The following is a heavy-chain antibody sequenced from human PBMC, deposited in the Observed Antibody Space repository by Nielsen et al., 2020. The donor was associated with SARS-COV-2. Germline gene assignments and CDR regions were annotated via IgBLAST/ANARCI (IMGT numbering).Heavy chain of an antibody. CDR3: ARDRAYYYGSGLGWFDP. V-gene: IGHV3-30*03. D-gene: IGHD3-10*01. Sequence: GGSLRLSCAASGFTFSSYGMHWVRQAPGKGLEWVAVISYDGSNKYYADSVKGRFTISGDNSKNTLYLQMNSLRAEDTAVYYCARDRAYYYGSGLGWFDPWGQGTLVTVSS. CDR2: ISYDGSNK. J-gene: IGHJ5*02. CDR1: GFTFSSYG.